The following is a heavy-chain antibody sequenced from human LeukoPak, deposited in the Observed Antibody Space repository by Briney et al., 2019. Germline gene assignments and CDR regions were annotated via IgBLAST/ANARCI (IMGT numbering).Heavy chain of an antibody. CDR2: MSSSGGDI. CDR1: GFTFSDSY. CDR3: ARYQQSPARGFDS. D-gene: IGHD6-13*01. V-gene: IGHV3-11*01. Sequence: GGSLILSCAASGFTFSDSYMTWIRQAPGKGLEWISYMSSSGGDIHYAGSVKGRFTISRDNAKNSLYLQINSLRAEDTAVYYCARYQQSPARGFDSWGQGTLVSVSS. J-gene: IGHJ4*02.